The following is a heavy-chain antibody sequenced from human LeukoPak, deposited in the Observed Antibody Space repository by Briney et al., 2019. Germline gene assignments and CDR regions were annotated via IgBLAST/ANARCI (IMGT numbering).Heavy chain of an antibody. V-gene: IGHV3-23*01. D-gene: IGHD1-14*01. CDR3: AKVRWDQPGDY. Sequence: GGSLRPSCAPSGFTFSSYAMTWVRQAPGKGRKWVSAIGGSGGSTYYADSAKGRFTISRDNSKNTLYLQMNSLRAEDTAVYYCAKVRWDQPGDYWGQGTLVTVSS. CDR1: GFTFSSYA. CDR2: IGGSGGST. J-gene: IGHJ4*02.